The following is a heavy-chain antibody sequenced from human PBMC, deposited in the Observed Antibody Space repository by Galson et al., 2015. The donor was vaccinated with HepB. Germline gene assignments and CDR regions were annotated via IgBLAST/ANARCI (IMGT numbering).Heavy chain of an antibody. V-gene: IGHV3-66*02. Sequence: SLRLSCAASGFTVSSNYMSWVRQAPGKGLEWVSVIYSGGSTYYADSVKGRFTISRDNSKNTLYLQMNSLRAEDTAVYYCARGRVVVTSVDAFDIWGQGTMVTVSS. D-gene: IGHD2-21*02. CDR2: IYSGGST. CDR3: ARGRVVVTSVDAFDI. J-gene: IGHJ3*02. CDR1: GFTVSSNY.